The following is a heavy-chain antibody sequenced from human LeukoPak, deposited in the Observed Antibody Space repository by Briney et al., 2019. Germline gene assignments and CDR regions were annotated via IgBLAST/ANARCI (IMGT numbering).Heavy chain of an antibody. CDR3: ARWLEASAGPVNN. Sequence: GGSLRLSCAASGFTFSTDWMHWVGQAPGKRLVWVSRINSDGSTTSYADSVKGRFTISRDNVKNTLYLQMNSLRAEDTAVYYCARWLEASAGPVNNWGQGTLVTVSS. CDR2: INSDGSTT. CDR1: GFTFSTDW. D-gene: IGHD5-12*01. J-gene: IGHJ4*02. V-gene: IGHV3-74*01.